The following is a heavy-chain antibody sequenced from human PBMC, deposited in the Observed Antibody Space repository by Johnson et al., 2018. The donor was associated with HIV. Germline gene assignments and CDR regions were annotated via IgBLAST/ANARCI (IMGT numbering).Heavy chain of an antibody. D-gene: IGHD6-19*01. V-gene: IGHV3-23*04. CDR2: ISGSGGST. CDR3: ARDQYGQWLAHAFDI. J-gene: IGHJ3*02. CDR1: GFTFSS. Sequence: VLLVESGGGVVQPGRSLRLSCAASGFTFSSMHWVRQAPGKGLEWVSAISGSGGSTYYADSVKGRFTISRDNSKNTLYLQMNSLRAEDTAVYYCARDQYGQWLAHAFDIWGQGIMVTVSS.